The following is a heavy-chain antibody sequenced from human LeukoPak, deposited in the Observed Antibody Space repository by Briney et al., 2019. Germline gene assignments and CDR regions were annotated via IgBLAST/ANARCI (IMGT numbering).Heavy chain of an antibody. Sequence: SETLSLTCTVSGGSINGYYWSWIRQPPGKGLEWIGYIYYSGSTNYNPSLKSRVTISVDTSKNQFSLNLGSVTAADTAVYYCARLHFAAAEEFDPWGQGTLVTVSS. CDR3: ARLHFAAAEEFDP. V-gene: IGHV4-59*08. CDR2: IYYSGST. J-gene: IGHJ5*02. CDR1: GGSINGYY. D-gene: IGHD6-13*01.